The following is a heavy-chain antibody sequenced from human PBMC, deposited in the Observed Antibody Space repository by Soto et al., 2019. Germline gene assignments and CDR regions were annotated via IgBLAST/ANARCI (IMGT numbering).Heavy chain of an antibody. CDR2: MYWNDDK. CDR1: GFSLITSGAC. Sequence: GTGPTLVHPTQALTLTWTFSGFSLITSGACVGCIRQPPGKALEWLSRMYWNDDKRYSPSLKSRLTITKDTSKIQVVLTMTNMDPVDTATYYCALLAEGDAFDIWGQGTMVTVSS. CDR3: ALLAEGDAFDI. V-gene: IGHV2-5*01. J-gene: IGHJ3*02.